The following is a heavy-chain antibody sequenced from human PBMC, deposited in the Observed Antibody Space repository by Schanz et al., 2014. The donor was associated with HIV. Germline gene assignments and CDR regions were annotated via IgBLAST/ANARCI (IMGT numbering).Heavy chain of an antibody. Sequence: QVQLVESGGGVVQPGRSLRLSCAASGFTFSSYGMHWVRQAPGKGLEWEAVISYDGSNKYYADSVKGRFTISRDNSKNTLYLQTNSLRAEDTAVYYCAIMIRGVINGMDVWGQGTTVTVSS. J-gene: IGHJ6*02. V-gene: IGHV3-30*03. CDR2: ISYDGSNK. CDR1: GFTFSSYG. D-gene: IGHD3-10*01. CDR3: AIMIRGVINGMDV.